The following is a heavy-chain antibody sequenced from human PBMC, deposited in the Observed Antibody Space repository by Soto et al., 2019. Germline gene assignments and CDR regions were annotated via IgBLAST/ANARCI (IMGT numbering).Heavy chain of an antibody. J-gene: IGHJ5*02. V-gene: IGHV4-31*03. CDR2: IYYSGST. CDR1: GGSISSGGYY. D-gene: IGHD6-13*01. Sequence: QVQLQESGPGLVKPSQTLSLTCTVSGGSISSGGYYWSWICQHPGKGLECIGYIYYSGSTYYNPSLKSRVTISVDTSKNQFSLKLSSVTAADTAVYYCARGSGSSWPLLPWGQGTLVTVSS. CDR3: ARGSGSSWPLLP.